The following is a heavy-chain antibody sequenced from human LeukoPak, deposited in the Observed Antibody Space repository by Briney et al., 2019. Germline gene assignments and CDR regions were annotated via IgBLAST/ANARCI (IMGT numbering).Heavy chain of an antibody. Sequence: PGRSLRLSCAASGFTFSSYGMHWVRQAPGKGLEWVAVIWYDGSNKYYADSVKGRFTISRDNSKNTLYLQMNSLRAEDTAVYYCAKPEDGDSDAFYIWGQGTMVTVSS. CDR3: AKPEDGDSDAFYI. D-gene: IGHD4-17*01. CDR1: GFTFSSYG. CDR2: IWYDGSNK. J-gene: IGHJ3*02. V-gene: IGHV3-33*06.